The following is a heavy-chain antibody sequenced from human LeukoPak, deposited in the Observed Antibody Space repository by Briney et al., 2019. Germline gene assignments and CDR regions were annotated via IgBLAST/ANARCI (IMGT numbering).Heavy chain of an antibody. D-gene: IGHD4-17*01. CDR3: AEDSSMVTTRAPYYYYYLDV. CDR1: GGTFTNYA. Sequence: GSSVKVSCKASGGTFTNYAISWVRQAPGQGLEWMGGIIPLLGTPNYAQKFQGRVTITADDSTSTAYMELTSQRSEDTAVYYCAEDSSMVTTRAPYYYYYLDVWGQGTTVTVSS. V-gene: IGHV1-69*01. J-gene: IGHJ6*02. CDR2: IIPLLGTP.